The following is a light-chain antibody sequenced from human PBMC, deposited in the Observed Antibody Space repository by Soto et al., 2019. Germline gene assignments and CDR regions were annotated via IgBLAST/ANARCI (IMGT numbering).Light chain of an antibody. CDR3: CSSAGGFTWV. Sequence: QSVLTQPRSVSGSPGQSVTISCTGTSSDVVSWYQQHPGKAPKLIIYYVSQRPSGVPDRFSGSKSGNTASLTISGLQAEDEADYYCCSSAGGFTWVFGGGTKPPS. V-gene: IGLV2-11*01. J-gene: IGLJ3*02. CDR2: YVS. CDR1: SSDV.